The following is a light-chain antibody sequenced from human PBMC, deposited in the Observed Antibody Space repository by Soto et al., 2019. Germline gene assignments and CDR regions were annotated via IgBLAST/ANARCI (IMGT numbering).Light chain of an antibody. CDR2: GAS. CDR3: QQRSSRPLT. J-gene: IGKJ3*01. V-gene: IGKV3-15*01. CDR1: QSVSSN. Sequence: IGMTLSPAAVSVSPGEIATLSFRASQSVSSNLAWYQQKPGQAPRLLIYGASTRATGIPARFSGSGSGTEFTLTISSLEPEDFAVYYCQQRSSRPLTFAPGTKVDIK.